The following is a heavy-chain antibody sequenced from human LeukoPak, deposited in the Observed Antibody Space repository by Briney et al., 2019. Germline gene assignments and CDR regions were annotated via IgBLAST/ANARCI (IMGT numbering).Heavy chain of an antibody. J-gene: IGHJ1*01. D-gene: IGHD6-19*01. V-gene: IGHV3-9*01. Sequence: GGSLRLSCAVSGFNIRDHWMTWVRQAPGKGLEWVSGISWNSGSIGYADSVKGRFTISRDNAKSSLYLQMNSLRAEDTALYYCAKGTGIAVAVFQHWGQGTLVTVSS. CDR2: ISWNSGSI. CDR3: AKGTGIAVAVFQH. CDR1: GFNIRDHW.